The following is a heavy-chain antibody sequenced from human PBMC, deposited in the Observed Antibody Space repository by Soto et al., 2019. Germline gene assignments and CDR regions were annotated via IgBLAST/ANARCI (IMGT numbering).Heavy chain of an antibody. CDR3: AKDLSEVPAAIVGYGDLSYFDY. J-gene: IGHJ4*02. V-gene: IGHV3-30*18. Sequence: PGGSLRLPRAASGFTFSSYGMPWVRQAPGKGLEWLAVRSYDGSNKYYADSVKGRFTISRDNSKNTLYLQMNSLRAEDTAVYYCAKDLSEVPAAIVGYGDLSYFDYWGQGTRVTVSS. D-gene: IGHD2-2*02. CDR1: GFTFSSYG. CDR2: RSYDGSNK.